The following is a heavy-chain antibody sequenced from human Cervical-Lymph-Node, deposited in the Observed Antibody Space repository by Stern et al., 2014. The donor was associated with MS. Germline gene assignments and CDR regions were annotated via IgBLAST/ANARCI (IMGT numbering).Heavy chain of an antibody. CDR2: ISYDGTKK. CDR3: SKQGL. Sequence: VQLVGSGGGVVQPGKSLSLSCVGSGFNFNNSGIHWVRQAPGKCLEWVAAISYDGTKKFYADSVKGRFTISRVNSRNILYLQINSLKGDDTAVYFCSKQGLWGQGTLVTVSS. J-gene: IGHJ4*02. V-gene: IGHV3-30*18. CDR1: GFNFNNSG.